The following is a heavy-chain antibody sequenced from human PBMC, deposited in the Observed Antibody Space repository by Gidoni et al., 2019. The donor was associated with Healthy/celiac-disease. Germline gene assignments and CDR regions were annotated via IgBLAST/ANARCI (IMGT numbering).Heavy chain of an antibody. V-gene: IGHV3-33*01. CDR3: ARGRGRYCSSTSCFGFEY. CDR2: IWYDGSNK. J-gene: IGHJ4*02. Sequence: QVQLVESGGGVVQPGRSLSLSCAASGFTFSSYGMHWVRQAPGKGLEWVAVIWYDGSNKYYADSVKGRFTISRDNSKNTLYLQMNSLRAEDTAVYYCARGRGRYCSSTSCFGFEYWGQGTLVTVSS. CDR1: GFTFSSYG. D-gene: IGHD2-2*01.